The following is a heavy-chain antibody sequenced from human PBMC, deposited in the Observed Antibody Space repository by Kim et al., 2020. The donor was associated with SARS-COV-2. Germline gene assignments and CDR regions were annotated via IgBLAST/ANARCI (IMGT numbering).Heavy chain of an antibody. CDR2: INPNSGGT. CDR3: ARGDGWDYYYSGMDV. V-gene: IGHV1-2*06. Sequence: ASVKVSCKASGYTFTGYYMHWVRQAPGQGLEWMGRINPNSGGTNYAQKFQGRVTMTRDTSISTAYMELSRLRSDDTAVYYCARGDGWDYYYSGMDVWGQGTTVTVSS. D-gene: IGHD6-19*01. J-gene: IGHJ6*02. CDR1: GYTFTGYY.